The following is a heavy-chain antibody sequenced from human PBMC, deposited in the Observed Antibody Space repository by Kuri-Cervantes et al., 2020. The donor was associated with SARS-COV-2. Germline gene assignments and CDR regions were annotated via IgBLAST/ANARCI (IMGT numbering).Heavy chain of an antibody. CDR1: GFTFSSYS. CDR3: AKETTIVVVVAVAH. J-gene: IGHJ4*02. D-gene: IGHD2-15*01. CDR2: ISGSGAST. V-gene: IGHV3-23*01. Sequence: GESLKISCAGSGFTFSSYSMNWVRQAPGKGLEWVSGISGSGASTYYADSVKGRFTISRDNPKNTLYLQMNSLRADDTALYYCAKETTIVVVVAVAHWGQGTLVTVSS.